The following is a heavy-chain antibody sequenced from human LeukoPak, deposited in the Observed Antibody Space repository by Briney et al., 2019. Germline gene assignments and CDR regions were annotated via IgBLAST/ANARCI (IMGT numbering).Heavy chain of an antibody. V-gene: IGHV3-7*04. CDR3: ARTIREQWLTIDY. D-gene: IGHD6-19*01. CDR1: GFTFSNYW. Sequence: SGGSLRLSCATSGFTFSNYWMNWVRQAPGKGLEWVANIKQDGSAKYYVDSVKGRFTISRDNAKNSLYLQMNSLGAEDTAVYYCARTIREQWLTIDYWGQGTPVTFSS. CDR2: IKQDGSAK. J-gene: IGHJ4*02.